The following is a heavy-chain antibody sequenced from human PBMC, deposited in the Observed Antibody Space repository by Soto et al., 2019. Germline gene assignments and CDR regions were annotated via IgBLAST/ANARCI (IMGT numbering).Heavy chain of an antibody. CDR1: GFTFNTYG. V-gene: IGHV3-33*01. J-gene: IGHJ6*02. Sequence: PRLSCAASGFTFNTYGFNWVRQAPGKGLEWVAVIWYDGNTKYYADSVKGRFTISRDNLKNTLYLQMNSLTAEDTAVYYCARPLVAPVAGPYYYGMDVWGQGTTVTVSS. D-gene: IGHD6-19*01. CDR2: IWYDGNTK. CDR3: ARPLVAPVAGPYYYGMDV.